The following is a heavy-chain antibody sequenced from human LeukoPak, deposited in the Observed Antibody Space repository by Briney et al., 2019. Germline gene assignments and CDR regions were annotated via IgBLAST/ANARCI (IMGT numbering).Heavy chain of an antibody. CDR1: GFTFSSYA. D-gene: IGHD5-24*01. CDR3: ARSRDGYNLDY. J-gene: IGHJ4*02. CDR2: ISYDGSNK. V-gene: IGHV3-30-3*01. Sequence: PGGSLRLSCAASGFTFSSYAMHWVRQAPGKGLEWVAVISYDGSNKYYADSVKGRFTISRDNSKNTLYLQMNSLRAEDTAGYYCARSRDGYNLDYWGQGTLVTVSS.